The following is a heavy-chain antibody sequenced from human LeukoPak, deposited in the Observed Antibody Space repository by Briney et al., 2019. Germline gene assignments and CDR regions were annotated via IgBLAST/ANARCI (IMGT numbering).Heavy chain of an antibody. J-gene: IGHJ4*02. Sequence: GASVKVSCKASGYTFTGYFIHWVRQAPGQGLEWMGWINPNSGGTYYAQKFQGRGTMTRDTSISTAYMELSRLTSDDTAVYYCASTLAAGTSYFDYWGQGTPVTVSS. CDR3: ASTLAAGTSYFDY. CDR1: GYTFTGYF. D-gene: IGHD6-13*01. CDR2: INPNSGGT. V-gene: IGHV1-2*02.